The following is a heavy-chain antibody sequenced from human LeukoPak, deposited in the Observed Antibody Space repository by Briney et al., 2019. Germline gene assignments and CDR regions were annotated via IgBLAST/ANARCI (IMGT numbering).Heavy chain of an antibody. D-gene: IGHD2-2*01. CDR1: GFTFSSYA. CDR2: ISYDGSNK. CDR3: ARDRYCSSTSCYSFDY. V-gene: IGHV3-30-3*01. J-gene: IGHJ4*02. Sequence: PGRSLRLSCAASGFTFSSYAMHWVRQAPGKGLEWVAVISYDGSNKYYADSVKGRFTISRDNSKNTLYLQMNSLRAEDTAVCYCARDRYCSSTSCYSFDYWGQGTLVTVSS.